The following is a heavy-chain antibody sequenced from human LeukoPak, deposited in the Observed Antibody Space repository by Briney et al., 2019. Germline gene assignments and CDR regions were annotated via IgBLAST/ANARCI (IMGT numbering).Heavy chain of an antibody. V-gene: IGHV1-8*01. CDR3: ARRKPTSGAQYWFDP. CDR2: MNPNSGNT. J-gene: IGHJ5*02. CDR1: GYTFTSYD. D-gene: IGHD3-10*01. Sequence: WASVKVSCKASGYTFTSYDINWVRQATGQGLEWMGWMNPNSGNTGYAQEFQGRVTMTRDTSISTAYMELSSPTSEDTAVYYCARRKPTSGAQYWFDPWGQGTLVTVSS.